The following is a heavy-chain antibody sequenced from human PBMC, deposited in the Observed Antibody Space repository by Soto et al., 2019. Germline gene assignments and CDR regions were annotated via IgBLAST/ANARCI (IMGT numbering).Heavy chain of an antibody. CDR3: ARAQGSSTSLEIYYYYDAAMDV. CDR1: GGTFRSYA. CDR2: IIPISGTA. V-gene: IGHV1-69*01. Sequence: QVQLVQSGAEVKKPGSSVKVSCKASGGTFRSYAISWVRQAPGQGLEWMGGIIPISGTANYAQKFQGRVTITAAETTSTAYMELSSLRSEDTPVYYFARAQGSSTSLEIYYYYDAAMDVWGQGTTVTVSS. D-gene: IGHD2-2*01. J-gene: IGHJ6*02.